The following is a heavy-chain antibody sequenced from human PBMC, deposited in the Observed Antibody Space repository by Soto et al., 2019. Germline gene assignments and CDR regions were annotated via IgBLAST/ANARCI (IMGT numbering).Heavy chain of an antibody. CDR2: INHSGST. Sequence: PSETLSLTCAVYGGSFSGYYWSWIRQPPGKGLEWIGEINHSGSTNYNPSLKSRVTISVDTSKNQFSLKLSSVTAADTAVYYCARALPYSSGRRPRGNWFDLWGEGTLVSVSS. D-gene: IGHD6-19*01. CDR3: ARALPYSSGRRPRGNWFDL. V-gene: IGHV4-34*01. CDR1: GGSFSGYY. J-gene: IGHJ5*02.